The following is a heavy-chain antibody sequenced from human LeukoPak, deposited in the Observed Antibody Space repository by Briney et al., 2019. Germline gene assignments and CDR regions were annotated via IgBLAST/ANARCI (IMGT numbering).Heavy chain of an antibody. D-gene: IGHD1-26*01. CDR3: GSGGWLLDY. Sequence: PGGSLRLSCVGSGFTFRTDWVNWVRQAPGKGLVWVSRINSDGSSTTYADSVKGRFTISGDNAKNTVYLQMNSLRAEDTAVYYCGSGGWLLDYWGQGTLVTVSS. CDR1: GFTFRTDW. J-gene: IGHJ4*02. CDR2: INSDGSST. V-gene: IGHV3-74*01.